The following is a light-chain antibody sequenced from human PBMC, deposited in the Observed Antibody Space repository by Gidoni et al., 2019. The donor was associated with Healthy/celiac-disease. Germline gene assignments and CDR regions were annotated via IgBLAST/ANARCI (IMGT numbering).Light chain of an antibody. CDR2: DAS. Sequence: DIQLTQSPSSLSASVGDRVTITCQESQDISNYLNWYQQKPGKDPKLLIYDASNLETGVPSRFSGSGSGTDFTFTISSLQPEDIATYYCQQYDNLPITFGQGTRLEIK. CDR1: QDISNY. J-gene: IGKJ5*01. CDR3: QQYDNLPIT. V-gene: IGKV1-33*01.